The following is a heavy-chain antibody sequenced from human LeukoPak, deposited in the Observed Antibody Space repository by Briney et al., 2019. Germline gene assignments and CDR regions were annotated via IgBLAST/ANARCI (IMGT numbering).Heavy chain of an antibody. CDR3: ARFGIDYDMDV. V-gene: IGHV4-59*01. Sequence: SETLSLTCTVSGGSISGYYWTWTRQPPGKGLEWIGQIHYRGKADYNPSLRSRIIISVDTSKNQMFLRLSSVTAADTAVYYCARFGIDYDMDVWGQGTKVTVSS. CDR1: GGSISGYY. CDR2: IHYRGKA. J-gene: IGHJ6*02. D-gene: IGHD3-16*01.